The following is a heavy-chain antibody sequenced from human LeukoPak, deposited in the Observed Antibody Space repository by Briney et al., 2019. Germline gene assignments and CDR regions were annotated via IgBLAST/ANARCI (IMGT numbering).Heavy chain of an antibody. CDR1: GFTFSNYA. CDR3: ARDTMFRGGLFDP. D-gene: IGHD3-10*01. CDR2: ISGSGDNT. J-gene: IGHJ5*02. Sequence: HTGGSLRLSCAASGFTFSNYAMSWVRQAPGKGLEWVSAISGSGDNTYYADSVKGRFTVSRDNSKNTLYVQMKSLRAEDTAVYYCARDTMFRGGLFDPWGQGTLVTVSS. V-gene: IGHV3-23*01.